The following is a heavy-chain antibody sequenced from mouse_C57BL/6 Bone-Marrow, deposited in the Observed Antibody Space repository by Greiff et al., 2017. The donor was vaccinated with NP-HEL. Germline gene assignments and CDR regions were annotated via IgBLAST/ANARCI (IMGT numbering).Heavy chain of an antibody. Sequence: EVKLMESGGGLVKPGGSLKLSCAASGFTFSDYGMHWVRQAPEKGLEWVAYISSGSSTIYYADTVKGRFTISRDNAKNTLFLQMTSLRSEDTAMYYCAREGITTPWFAYWGQGTLVTVSA. CDR2: ISSGSSTI. J-gene: IGHJ3*01. CDR3: AREGITTPWFAY. V-gene: IGHV5-17*01. D-gene: IGHD1-1*01. CDR1: GFTFSDYG.